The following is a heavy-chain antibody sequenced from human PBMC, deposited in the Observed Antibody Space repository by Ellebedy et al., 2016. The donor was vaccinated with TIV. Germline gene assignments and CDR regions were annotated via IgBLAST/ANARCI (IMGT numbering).Heavy chain of an antibody. V-gene: IGHV3-9*03. Sequence: GGSLRLSCAASGFTFDDYAMHWVRQAPGKGLEWVSGISWNSGSIGYADSVKGRFTISRDNAKNSLYLQMNSLRAEDMALYYCAKGGDAFDIWGQGTMVTVSS. D-gene: IGHD3-10*01. J-gene: IGHJ3*02. CDR3: AKGGDAFDI. CDR1: GFTFDDYA. CDR2: ISWNSGSI.